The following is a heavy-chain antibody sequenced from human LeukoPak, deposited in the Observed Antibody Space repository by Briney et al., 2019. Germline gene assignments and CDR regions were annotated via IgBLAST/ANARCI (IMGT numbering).Heavy chain of an antibody. CDR2: MKQDGSGE. CDR1: GFNFSIYW. V-gene: IGHV3-7*03. CDR3: AKASGGYDTDAFDI. D-gene: IGHD5-12*01. Sequence: GGSLRLSCVASGFNFSIYWMTWVRQAPGKGPEWVANMKQDGSGEFYVDSVKGRFTVSRDNAKNSLYLQMNSLRAEDTALYYCAKASGGYDTDAFDIWGQGTMVTVSS. J-gene: IGHJ3*02.